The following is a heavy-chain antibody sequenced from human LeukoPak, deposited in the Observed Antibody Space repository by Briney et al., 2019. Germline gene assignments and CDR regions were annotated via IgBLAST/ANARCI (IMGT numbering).Heavy chain of an antibody. V-gene: IGHV3-23*01. Sequence: GGSLRLSCAASGFTFSSYSMNWVRQAPGKGLEWVSAISGSGGSTYYADSVKGRFTISRDNSKNTLYLQMNSLRAEDTAVYYCAKDEHVLRFLSLPYYFDYWGQGTLVTVSS. CDR1: GFTFSSYS. D-gene: IGHD3-3*01. CDR2: ISGSGGST. J-gene: IGHJ4*02. CDR3: AKDEHVLRFLSLPYYFDY.